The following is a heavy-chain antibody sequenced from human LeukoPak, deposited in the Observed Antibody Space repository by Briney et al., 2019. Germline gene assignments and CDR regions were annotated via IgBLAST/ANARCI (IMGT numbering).Heavy chain of an antibody. CDR3: ARVTYGVHYYCYYMDV. Sequence: SVKVSCKASGGTFSSYAISWVRQAPGQGLEWMGGIIPIFGTANYAQKFQGRVTITTDESTSTAYMELSSLRSEDTAVYYCARVTYGVHYYCYYMDVWGKGTTVTVSS. D-gene: IGHD4-17*01. V-gene: IGHV1-69*05. J-gene: IGHJ6*03. CDR1: GGTFSSYA. CDR2: IIPIFGTA.